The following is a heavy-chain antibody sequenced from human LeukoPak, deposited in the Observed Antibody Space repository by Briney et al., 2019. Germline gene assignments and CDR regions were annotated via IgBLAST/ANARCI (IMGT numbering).Heavy chain of an antibody. CDR1: GVSISSYY. J-gene: IGHJ5*02. CDR2: IYNSGST. V-gene: IGHV4-59*01. D-gene: IGHD3-9*01. CDR3: ARDFGYDDILKGNWFDP. Sequence: PSETLSLTCTVSGVSISSYYWSWIRQPPGKGLEWIGYIYNSGSTNYNPSLNSRVTISVDTSKNQFSLKLSSVTAADTAVYYCARDFGYDDILKGNWFDPWGQGTLVTVSS.